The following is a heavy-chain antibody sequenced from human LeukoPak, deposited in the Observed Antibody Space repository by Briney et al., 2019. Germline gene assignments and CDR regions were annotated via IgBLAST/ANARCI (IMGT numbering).Heavy chain of an antibody. Sequence: PGGSLRLSCAASGFIFSDHFMDWVRQAPGKGLEWVGRSRSKANNYPTEYAASVKGRFTISRDDSKNSLFLQMNNLKTEDTAVYYCAREGRELLTLGYYYYYYMDVWGKGTTVTVSS. CDR1: GFIFSDHF. CDR3: AREGRELLTLGYYYYYYMDV. V-gene: IGHV3-72*01. D-gene: IGHD1-7*01. CDR2: SRSKANNYPT. J-gene: IGHJ6*03.